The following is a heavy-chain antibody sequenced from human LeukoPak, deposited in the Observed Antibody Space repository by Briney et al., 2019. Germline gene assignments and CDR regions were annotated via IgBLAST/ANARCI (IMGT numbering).Heavy chain of an antibody. CDR1: GFTFSIYS. V-gene: IGHV3-48*01. CDR3: AKEPISIRFGDAFDI. Sequence: GGSLRLSCAASGFTFSIYSMNWVRQAPGKGPEWVSYISTTSGTMYYADSAKGRFTISRDNSKNTLYLQMNSLRAEDTAVYYCAKEPISIRFGDAFDIWGQGTMVTVSS. J-gene: IGHJ3*02. D-gene: IGHD3-3*01. CDR2: ISTTSGTM.